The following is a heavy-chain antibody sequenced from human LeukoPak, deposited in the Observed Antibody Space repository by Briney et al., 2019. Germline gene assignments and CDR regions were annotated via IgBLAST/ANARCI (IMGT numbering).Heavy chain of an antibody. CDR2: ISGSGGST. D-gene: IGHD3-3*01. CDR3: AKCWSGYSPLYDFWSGYSTFFDY. CDR1: GFTFSSYA. V-gene: IGHV3-23*01. Sequence: PGGSLRLSCAASGFTFSSYAMSWVRQAPGKGLEWVSAISGSGGSTYYADSVKGRFTISRDNSKNTLYLQMNSLRAEDTAVCYCAKCWSGYSPLYDFWSGYSTFFDYWGQGTLVTVSS. J-gene: IGHJ4*02.